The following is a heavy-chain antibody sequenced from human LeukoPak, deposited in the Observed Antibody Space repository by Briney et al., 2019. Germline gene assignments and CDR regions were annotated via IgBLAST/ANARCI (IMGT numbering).Heavy chain of an antibody. V-gene: IGHV1-3*01. CDR1: GYTFTSYA. Sequence: GASVKVSCTASGYTFTSYAIHWVRQAPGQRLEWMGWISAGNGNTKYSQNFQGRVTFISNTSATTAFMELSSLRSEDAAVYYCARDSGSGNNDYWGQGTLVTASS. J-gene: IGHJ4*02. CDR3: ARDSGSGNNDY. D-gene: IGHD1-26*01. CDR2: ISAGNGNT.